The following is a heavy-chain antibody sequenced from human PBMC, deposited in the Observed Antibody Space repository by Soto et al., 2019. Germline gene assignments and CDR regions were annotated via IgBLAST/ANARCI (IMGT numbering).Heavy chain of an antibody. CDR1: GGSFSGYY. CDR2: INHSGST. J-gene: IGHJ4*01. D-gene: IGHD3-10*01. V-gene: IGHV4-34*01. CDR3: MNSLNTEDTAVYYCATGLLRYYAY. Sequence: SETLSLTCAVYGGSFSGYYWTWIRQPPGTGLEWIGEINHSGSTNYNPSLKSRVTISVDYAAPVKGRFTISRDDSKNIVYLQMNSLNTEDTAVYYCATGLLRYYAYWGHGTLVTVSS.